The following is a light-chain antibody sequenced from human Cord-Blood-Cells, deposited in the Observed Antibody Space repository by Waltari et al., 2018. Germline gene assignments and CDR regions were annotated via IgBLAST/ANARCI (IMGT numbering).Light chain of an antibody. Sequence: NFMLTQPHSVSESPGKTVTISCTRSSGSIASNYVQWYQQRPGSSPTTLIYEDNKRPAGIPDRFSGSIDSSSNSASLTISGLKTEDGADYYCQSYDSSNHWVFGGGTKLTVL. V-gene: IGLV6-57*01. CDR3: QSYDSSNHWV. CDR1: SGSIASNY. J-gene: IGLJ3*02. CDR2: EDN.